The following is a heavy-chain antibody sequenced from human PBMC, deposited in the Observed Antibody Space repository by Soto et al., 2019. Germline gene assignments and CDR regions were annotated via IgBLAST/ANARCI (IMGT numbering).Heavy chain of an antibody. CDR3: ARQWIQLWLLDY. Sequence: PSETLSLTCTVSGGSISSSSYYWGWIRQPPGKGLEWIGSIYYSGSTYYNPSLKSRVTISVDTSKNQFSLKLSSVTAADTAVYYCARQWIQLWLLDYWGQGTLVTVSS. CDR1: GGSISSSSYY. D-gene: IGHD5-18*01. CDR2: IYYSGST. V-gene: IGHV4-39*01. J-gene: IGHJ4*02.